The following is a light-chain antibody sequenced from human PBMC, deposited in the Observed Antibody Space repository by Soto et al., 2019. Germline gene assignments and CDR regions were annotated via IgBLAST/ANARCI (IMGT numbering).Light chain of an antibody. V-gene: IGKV2D-29*02. Sequence: DVVLTQTPLSLSVTPGQPASISCKSSQSLLHNGGETYLFWYLQKPGQSPQLLIYEVSNRFSGVPDRFSGSGSGPDFTLEISRVEAEDVGIYYCMQSTQLPPTFGQGTRLGIK. CDR2: EVS. CDR1: QSLLHNGGETY. J-gene: IGKJ5*01. CDR3: MQSTQLPPT.